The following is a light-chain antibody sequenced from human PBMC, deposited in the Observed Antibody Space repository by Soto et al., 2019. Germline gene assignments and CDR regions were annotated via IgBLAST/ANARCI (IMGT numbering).Light chain of an antibody. CDR3: QSADGATVV. CDR2: EDV. Sequence: LTQPHSVSESPGKTVTLSCTGSGVSLASNYVQWYQQRPGSAPITIIFEDVKRPSGIPDRFSASVDPSSNSASLTISGLTAEDEADYYSQSADGATVVFGGGTKVTVL. CDR1: GVSLASNY. J-gene: IGLJ2*01. V-gene: IGLV6-57*02.